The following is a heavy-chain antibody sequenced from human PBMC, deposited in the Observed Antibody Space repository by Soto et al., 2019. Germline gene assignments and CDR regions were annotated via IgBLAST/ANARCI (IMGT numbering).Heavy chain of an antibody. J-gene: IGHJ5*02. CDR2: IYYSGST. CDR1: GGSSRSSSYY. V-gene: IGHV4-39*01. Sequence: SETLSLTCSVSGGSSRSSSYYWGWIRQPPGKGLEWIGSIYYSGSTYYNPSLKSRVTISVDTSKNQFSLKLSSVTAADTAVYYCAINYDFWSGSRINWFDPWGQGTLVTVSS. CDR3: AINYDFWSGSRINWFDP. D-gene: IGHD3-3*01.